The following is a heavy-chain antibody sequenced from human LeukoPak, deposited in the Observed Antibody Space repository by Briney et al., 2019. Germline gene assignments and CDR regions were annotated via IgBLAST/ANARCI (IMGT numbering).Heavy chain of an antibody. CDR2: ISTSSRYI. V-gene: IGHV3-21*01. D-gene: IGHD3-10*01. Sequence: PGGSLRLSCAASGFTLSNYDMNWVRQAPGKGLEWVSSISTSSRYIYYKDSVRGRFTISRDDAKNSLYLEMNSLRAEDTAVYYCARAVSTYGLDSWGQGTLVTVSS. CDR3: ARAVSTYGLDS. CDR1: GFTLSNYD. J-gene: IGHJ4*02.